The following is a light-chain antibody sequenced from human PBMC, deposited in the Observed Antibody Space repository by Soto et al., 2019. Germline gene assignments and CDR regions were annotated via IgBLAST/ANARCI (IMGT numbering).Light chain of an antibody. J-gene: IGKJ1*01. V-gene: IGKV1-27*01. CDR2: AAS. Sequence: VHMTQSXAPLDASPREXXXXXXXASQGIRNHLAWYQQKXGRVPNLLIYAASXLRSGVPSRFSGSGSATDFTLTISSLEAADIATYYCQQYNSATRTFGQGTKVDI. CDR1: QGIRNH. CDR3: QQYNSATRT.